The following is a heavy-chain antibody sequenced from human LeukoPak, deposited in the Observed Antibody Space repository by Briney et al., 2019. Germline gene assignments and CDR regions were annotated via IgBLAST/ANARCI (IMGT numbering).Heavy chain of an antibody. CDR1: GFTFSSYS. D-gene: IGHD6-19*01. CDR2: ISSSSSYI. V-gene: IGHV3-21*01. J-gene: IGHJ4*02. Sequence: GGSLRLSCAASGFTFSSYSMNWVRQAPGKGLEWVSSISSSSSYIYYADSVKGRFTISRDNAKNSLYLQMNSLRAEDTAVYYCAREVAVAHTKFDYWGQGTLVTVSS. CDR3: AREVAVAHTKFDY.